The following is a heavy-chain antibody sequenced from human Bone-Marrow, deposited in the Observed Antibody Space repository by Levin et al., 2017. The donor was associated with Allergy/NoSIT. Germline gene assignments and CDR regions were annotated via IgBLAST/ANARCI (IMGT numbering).Heavy chain of an antibody. CDR2: ISSTGNSI. CDR3: ARQPGGAGSYYNNPDY. D-gene: IGHD3-10*01. J-gene: IGHJ4*02. CDR1: GFIFRDAY. V-gene: IGHV3-11*01. Sequence: GGSLRLSCATSGFIFRDAYMNWVRQAPGKAPEWVAYISSTGNSIYYADSVKGRFTISRDNAENSLYLQMNSLRTEDTAVYYCARQPGGAGSYYNNPDYWGQGTPVTVSS.